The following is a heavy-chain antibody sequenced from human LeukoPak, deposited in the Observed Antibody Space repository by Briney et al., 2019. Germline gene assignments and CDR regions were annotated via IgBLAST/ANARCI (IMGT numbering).Heavy chain of an antibody. D-gene: IGHD4/OR15-4a*01. CDR1: GFTFSSYE. J-gene: IGHJ4*02. Sequence: GGSLRLSCAASGFTFSSYEMNWVRQAPGKGLEWISYISGSGSTIYYADSVKGRFTISRDNARSSLYLQLNSLRAEDTAVYYCARRAGAYSHPYDYWGQGTLVTVSS. CDR3: ARRAGAYSHPYDY. CDR2: ISGSGSTI. V-gene: IGHV3-48*03.